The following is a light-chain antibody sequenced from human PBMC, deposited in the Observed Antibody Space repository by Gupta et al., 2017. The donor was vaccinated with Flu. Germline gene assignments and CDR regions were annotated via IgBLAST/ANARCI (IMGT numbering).Light chain of an antibody. CDR1: QSVSSH. CDR2: GAS. Sequence: EMVLTQSPGTLSLSPGERATLSCRTSQSVSSHLAWYQRKPGQAPRLLIYGASIRATGIPDRFSGSGSGTDFTLTITRLEPEDFAVYYCQQCGSSPLTFGQGTXVEIE. J-gene: IGKJ1*01. V-gene: IGKV3-20*01. CDR3: QQCGSSPLT.